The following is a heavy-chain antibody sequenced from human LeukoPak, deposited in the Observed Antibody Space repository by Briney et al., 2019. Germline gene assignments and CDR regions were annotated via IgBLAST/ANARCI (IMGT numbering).Heavy chain of an antibody. V-gene: IGHV1-69*05. CDR1: GGTFSSYA. D-gene: IGHD3-22*01. CDR3: ARLYYYDSSGYPWFFDY. Sequence: SVKVSCKASGGTFSSYAISWVRQAPGQGLEWMGGIIPIFGTANYAQKFQGRVTITTDESTSTAYMELSSLRSEDTAVYYCARLYYYDSSGYPWFFDYWGQGTLVTVS. CDR2: IIPIFGTA. J-gene: IGHJ4*02.